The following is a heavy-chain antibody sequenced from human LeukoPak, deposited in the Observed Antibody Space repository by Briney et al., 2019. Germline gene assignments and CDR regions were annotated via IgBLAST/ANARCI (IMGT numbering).Heavy chain of an antibody. CDR1: GFTFSSYG. D-gene: IGHD5-12*01. CDR2: IWNDGSHK. J-gene: IGHJ3*02. CDR3: SRLSGYEKRYVFDI. V-gene: IGHV3-33*01. Sequence: PGGSLRLSCAASGFTFSSYGMHWARQAPGRGLEWVAVIWNDGSHKYYADSVKGRFTISRDNSKNTLYLQMNSLRAEDTAVYYCSRLSGYEKRYVFDIWGQGTMVTVSS.